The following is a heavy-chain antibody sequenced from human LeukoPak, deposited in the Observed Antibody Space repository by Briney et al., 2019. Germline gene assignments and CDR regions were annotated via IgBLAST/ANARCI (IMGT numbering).Heavy chain of an antibody. CDR1: GYTFTSYG. V-gene: IGHV1-18*01. D-gene: IGHD1-26*01. CDR3: ATDLIVGAVDY. J-gene: IGHJ4*02. Sequence: ASVKVSCKASGYTFTSYGISWVRQAPGQGLEWMGWISAYNGNTNYAQKLQGRVTMTTDTSTSTAYMELSSLRSEDTAVYYCATDLIVGAVDYWGQGTLVTVSS. CDR2: ISAYNGNT.